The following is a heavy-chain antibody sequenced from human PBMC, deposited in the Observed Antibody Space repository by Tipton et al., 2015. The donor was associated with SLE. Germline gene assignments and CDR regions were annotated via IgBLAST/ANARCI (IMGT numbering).Heavy chain of an antibody. CDR3: VRDIGAFDI. D-gene: IGHD3-3*01. CDR1: GFTFSNYA. CDR2: ISGSGGST. J-gene: IGHJ3*02. Sequence: SLRLSCAASGFTFSNYAMSWVRQAPGKGLEWVSGISGSGGSTDYADSAKGRFTISRDNSRYTLYLQMNSLRVEETAVYYCVRDIGAFDIWGQGTVVTVSS. V-gene: IGHV3-23*01.